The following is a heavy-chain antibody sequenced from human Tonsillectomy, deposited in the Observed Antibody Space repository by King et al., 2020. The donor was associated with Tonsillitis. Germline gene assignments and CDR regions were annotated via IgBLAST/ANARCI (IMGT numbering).Heavy chain of an antibody. CDR2: INHSGST. CDR1: GGSFSGYY. V-gene: IGHV4-34*01. CDR3: ARVPNYYGSGSYYYYYYMDV. J-gene: IGHJ6*03. Sequence: VQLQQWGAGLLKPSETLSLTCAVYGGSFSGYYWSWIRQPPGKGLEWIGEINHSGSTNYNPSLKSRVTISVDTSKNQFSLKLSSVTAADTAVYYCARVPNYYGSGSYYYYYYMDVWGKGTTVTVSS. D-gene: IGHD3-10*01.